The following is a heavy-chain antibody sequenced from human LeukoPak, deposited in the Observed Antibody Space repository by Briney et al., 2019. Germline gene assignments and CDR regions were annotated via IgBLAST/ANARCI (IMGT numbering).Heavy chain of an antibody. V-gene: IGHV3-21*01. CDR3: ARGADGVSSNSRAWFDP. D-gene: IGHD2-15*01. Sequence: PGGSLRLSCAASGFTFSSYGMSWVRQAPGKGLEWVSSISTSSSYIYYADSVKGRFTISRDNARNSLYLQMNTLRAEDTAVYSCARGADGVSSNSRAWFDPWGKGTLVTVSS. CDR1: GFTFSSYG. J-gene: IGHJ5*02. CDR2: ISTSSSYI.